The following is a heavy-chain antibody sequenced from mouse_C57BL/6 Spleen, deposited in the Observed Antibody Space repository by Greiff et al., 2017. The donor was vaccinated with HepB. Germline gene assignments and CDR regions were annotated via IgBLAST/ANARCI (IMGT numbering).Heavy chain of an antibody. CDR1: GYTFTDYY. V-gene: IGHV1-19*01. D-gene: IGHD1-1*01. Sequence: EVKLVESGPVLVKPGASVKMSCKASGYTFTDYYMNWVKQSHGKSLEWIGVINPYNGGTSYNQKFKGKATLTVDKSSSTAYMELNSLTSEDSAVYYCAREHGSKYFDVWGTGTTVTVSS. J-gene: IGHJ1*03. CDR2: INPYNGGT. CDR3: AREHGSKYFDV.